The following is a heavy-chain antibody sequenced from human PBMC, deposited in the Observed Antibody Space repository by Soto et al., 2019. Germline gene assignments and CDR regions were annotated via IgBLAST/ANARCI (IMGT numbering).Heavy chain of an antibody. V-gene: IGHV4-38-2*01. J-gene: IGHJ4*02. CDR1: GGSIIINYW. CDR2: IYHSGTT. D-gene: IGHD3-3*01. CDR3: ARTDNVGYYTY. Sequence: SETLSLTCAVSGGSIIINYWWAWIRQSPGEGLVWIGSIYHSGTTYYNPSLESRVIISVDTSESRFALRLTSVTAADSAVYYCARTDNVGYYTYFGQGTLVTVYS.